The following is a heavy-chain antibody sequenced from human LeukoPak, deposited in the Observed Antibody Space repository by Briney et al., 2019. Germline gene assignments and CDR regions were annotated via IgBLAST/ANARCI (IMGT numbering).Heavy chain of an antibody. CDR3: ARSVTKAVAGPTFDY. CDR1: GYTFTNYG. V-gene: IGHV1-2*04. D-gene: IGHD6-19*01. CDR2: INPNSGGT. J-gene: IGHJ4*02. Sequence: ASVKVSCKASGYTFTNYGISWVRQAPGQGLEWMGWINPNSGGTNYAQKFQGWVTMTRDTSISTAYMELSRLRSDDTAVYYCARSVTKAVAGPTFDYWGQGTLVTVSS.